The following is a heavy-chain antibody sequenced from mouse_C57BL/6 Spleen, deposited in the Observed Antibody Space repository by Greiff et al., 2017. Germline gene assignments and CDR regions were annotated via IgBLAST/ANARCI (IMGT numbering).Heavy chain of an antibody. CDR2: INPSNGGT. CDR1: GYTFTSYW. D-gene: IGHD1-1*01. Sequence: QVQLQQPGTELVKPGASVKLSCKASGYTFTSYWMHWVKQRPGQGLEWIGNINPSNGGTNYNEKFKSKATLTVDKASSTAYMQLSSLTSEDSAVYYCAREGFYYYGSSLYYAMDYWGQGTSVTVSS. V-gene: IGHV1-53*01. CDR3: AREGFYYYGSSLYYAMDY. J-gene: IGHJ4*01.